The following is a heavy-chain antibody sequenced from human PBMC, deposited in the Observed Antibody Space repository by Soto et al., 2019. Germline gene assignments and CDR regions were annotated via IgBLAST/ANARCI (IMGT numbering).Heavy chain of an antibody. Sequence: LRLSCAASGFTFSSYAMIWVRQAPGKGLEWVSAISGSGGSTYYADSVKGRFTISRDNSKNTLYLQMNSLRAEDTAVYYCAKVLYYDFWSGPTYGMDVWGQGTTVTVSS. V-gene: IGHV3-23*01. CDR3: AKVLYYDFWSGPTYGMDV. CDR1: GFTFSSYA. CDR2: ISGSGGST. D-gene: IGHD3-3*01. J-gene: IGHJ6*02.